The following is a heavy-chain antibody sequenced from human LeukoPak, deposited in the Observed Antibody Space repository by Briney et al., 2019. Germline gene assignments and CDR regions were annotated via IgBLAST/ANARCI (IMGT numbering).Heavy chain of an antibody. V-gene: IGHV4-61*02. CDR1: GGSISSGSYY. CDR3: ARARGYYGDYVPLYNWFDP. D-gene: IGHD4-17*01. Sequence: SETLSLTCTVSGGSISSGSYYWSWIRQPAGKGLEWIGRIYTSGSTNYNPSLKSRVTISVDTSKNQFSLKLSSVTAADTAVYYCARARGYYGDYVPLYNWFDPWGQGTLVTVSS. J-gene: IGHJ5*02. CDR2: IYTSGST.